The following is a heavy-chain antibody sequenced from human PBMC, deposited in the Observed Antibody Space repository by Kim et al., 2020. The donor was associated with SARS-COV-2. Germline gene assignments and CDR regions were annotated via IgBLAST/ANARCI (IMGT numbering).Heavy chain of an antibody. Sequence: GGSLRLSCAASGFTFSSYAMSWVRQAPGKGLEWVSAISGSGGSTYYADSVKGRFTISRDNSKNTLYLQMNSLRAEDTAVYYCAKLTSGLVANLDYYYYYGMDVWGQGTTVTVSS. CDR3: AKLTSGLVANLDYYYYYGMDV. D-gene: IGHD5-12*01. J-gene: IGHJ6*02. CDR1: GFTFSSYA. V-gene: IGHV3-23*01. CDR2: ISGSGGST.